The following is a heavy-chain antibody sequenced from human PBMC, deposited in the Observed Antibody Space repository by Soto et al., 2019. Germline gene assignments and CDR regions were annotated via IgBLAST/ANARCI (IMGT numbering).Heavy chain of an antibody. CDR2: ISYDGSNK. CDR3: VREPHNSGWYEWVSMTLSIDFDY. V-gene: IGHV3-30-3*01. D-gene: IGHD6-19*01. Sequence: GGSLRLSCEASGFTFSSYVMHWVRKAPGKGLEWVAVISYDGSNKYYADSVKGRFTISRDNSKNTLYLQMNFLRAQDTAVYYCVREPHNSGWYEWVSMTLSIDFDYWRHVTLFTVSS. J-gene: IGHJ4*01. CDR1: GFTFSSYV.